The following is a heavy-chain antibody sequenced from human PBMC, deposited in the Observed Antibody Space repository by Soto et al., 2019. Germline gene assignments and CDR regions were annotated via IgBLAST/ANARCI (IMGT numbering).Heavy chain of an antibody. Sequence: EVQLVESGGGLVQPGGSLTLSCVASGFTFSTYAMSWVRQAPGKGLEWVSGISDSGGTTYYADSVKGRFTISRDNSKDTLHLQMNNLRGEDTALYYCAQRGGTGYYGAFDYWGQGTLVTVSS. V-gene: IGHV3-23*04. J-gene: IGHJ4*02. CDR2: ISDSGGTT. CDR3: AQRGGTGYYGAFDY. CDR1: GFTFSTYA. D-gene: IGHD3-22*01.